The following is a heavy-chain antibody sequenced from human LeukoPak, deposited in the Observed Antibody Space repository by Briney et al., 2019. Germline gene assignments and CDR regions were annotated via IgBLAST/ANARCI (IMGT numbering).Heavy chain of an antibody. J-gene: IGHJ4*02. V-gene: IGHV1-18*01. CDR2: ISAYNGNT. CDR1: GYTFTSYG. Sequence: ASVKVSCKASGYTFTSYGISWVRQAPGQGLEWMGWISAYNGNTNYAQKLQGRVTMTTDTSTSTAYMELRSLSSDDTAVYYCARDSYSSSSPPLDYWGQGTLVTVSS. D-gene: IGHD6-13*01. CDR3: ARDSYSSSSPPLDY.